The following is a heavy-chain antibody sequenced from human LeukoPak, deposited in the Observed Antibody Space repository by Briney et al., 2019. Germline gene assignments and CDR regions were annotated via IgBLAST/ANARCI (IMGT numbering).Heavy chain of an antibody. CDR2: TYYRSN. Sequence: SQTLSLTCAISGDSVSSSSDAWNWIRQSPSRGLEWLGRTYYRSNDYAVSVKTRMTINVDTSKNQVSLQLSSVTPEDTAVYYCARGRNNAFDTWGQGTMVTVS. CDR3: ARGRNNAFDT. V-gene: IGHV6-1*01. J-gene: IGHJ3*02. D-gene: IGHD1/OR15-1a*01. CDR1: GDSVSSSSDA.